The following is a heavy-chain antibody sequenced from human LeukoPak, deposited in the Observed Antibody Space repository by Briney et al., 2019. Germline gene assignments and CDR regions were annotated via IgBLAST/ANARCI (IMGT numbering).Heavy chain of an antibody. Sequence: GGSLRLSCAASGFTISSYWMSWVRQVPGKGLESVAHIKHDGSETYYVDTVRGRFIISRDNAKNSLYLQVNSLRVEDTAVYHCARGPTDFDASDIWGHGTLVTVSS. V-gene: IGHV3-7*01. CDR3: ARGPTDFDASDI. CDR2: IKHDGSET. CDR1: GFTISSYW. J-gene: IGHJ3*02.